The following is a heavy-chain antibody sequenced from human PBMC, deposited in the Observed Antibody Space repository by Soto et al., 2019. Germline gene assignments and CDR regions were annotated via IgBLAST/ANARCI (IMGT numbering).Heavy chain of an antibody. CDR2: IYRSGST. V-gene: IGHV4-4*02. J-gene: IGHJ5*02. D-gene: IGHD3-3*01. Sequence: QVQLQASGPGLVKPSGTLSLTCAVSSGSITSSNWWSWVRRPPGKGLEWIGEIYRSGSTNYNASLKSRVTISVNKSKNQFFLKLKSVTAADTAVYYCARRDYDLLSGYANGDNWFDPWGQGTVVIVSS. CDR1: SGSITSSNW. CDR3: ARRDYDLLSGYANGDNWFDP.